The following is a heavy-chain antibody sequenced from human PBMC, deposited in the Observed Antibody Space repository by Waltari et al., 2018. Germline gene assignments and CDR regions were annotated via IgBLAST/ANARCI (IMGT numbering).Heavy chain of an antibody. Sequence: EVQLVESGGGLVQPGGSLRLSCAASGFTFSSYSMNWVRQAPGKGLEWVSYSNSGSSSIFYAGSVKGRFTISRDNAKNSLYLQMNSLRAEDTAVYYCAREPPYADYAFDSWGQGSLVTVSS. CDR2: SNSGSSSI. D-gene: IGHD4-17*01. V-gene: IGHV3-48*04. CDR1: GFTFSSYS. J-gene: IGHJ4*02. CDR3: AREPPYADYAFDS.